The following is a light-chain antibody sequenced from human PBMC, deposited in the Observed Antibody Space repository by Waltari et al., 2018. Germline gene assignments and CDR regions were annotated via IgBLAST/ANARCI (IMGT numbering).Light chain of an antibody. CDR2: SNN. Sequence: QSVLTQPPSASGTPGQRVTISCSGSSSDIGSNPVNWYQQLPGTAPKLLIYSNNPQPPGVPARFSGSKSGTSASLAISGLQSEDEADYYCATWDDSLNGRGVFGGGTKLTVL. J-gene: IGLJ2*01. V-gene: IGLV1-44*01. CDR3: ATWDDSLNGRGV. CDR1: SSDIGSNP.